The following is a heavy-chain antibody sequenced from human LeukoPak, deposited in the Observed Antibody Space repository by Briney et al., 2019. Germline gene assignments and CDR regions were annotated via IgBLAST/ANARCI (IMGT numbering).Heavy chain of an antibody. J-gene: IGHJ3*02. D-gene: IGHD4-17*01. CDR2: IYYTGST. CDR3: ARGIDYGEYVSAFDI. Sequence: SETLSLTCTVSGGSISSSNYYWGWIRQPPGKGLEWIGTIYYTGSTNYNPSLKSRVTISVNTSKNQFSLKLSSVTAADTAVYYCARGIDYGEYVSAFDIWGQGTMVTVSS. CDR1: GGSISSSNYY. V-gene: IGHV4-39*07.